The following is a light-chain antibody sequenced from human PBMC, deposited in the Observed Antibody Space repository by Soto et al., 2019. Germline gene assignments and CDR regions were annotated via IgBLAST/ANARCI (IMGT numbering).Light chain of an antibody. Sequence: QSVLTQPRSVSGSPGQSVTISCTGTSSDVGGYNYVSWYQQYSGKAPKVMIYDVSKRPSGVPDRFSGSKSGNTASLTISGLQAEDEADYYCCSHAASNTFVFGTGTMLTVL. CDR2: DVS. V-gene: IGLV2-11*01. CDR3: CSHAASNTFV. CDR1: SSDVGGYNY. J-gene: IGLJ1*01.